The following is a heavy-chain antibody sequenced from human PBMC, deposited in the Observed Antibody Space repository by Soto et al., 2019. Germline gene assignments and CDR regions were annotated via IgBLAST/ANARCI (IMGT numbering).Heavy chain of an antibody. V-gene: IGHV4-4*02. CDR3: ARDPGTVPPDRYYYYYGMDV. J-gene: IGHJ6*02. Sequence: QVQLQESGPGLVKPSGTLSLTCAVSGGSISSSNWWSWVRQPPGKGLEWIGEIYHSGSTNYNPSRKSRVTISVDKSKNQFSLKLSSVTAADTAVYYCARDPGTVPPDRYYYYYGMDVWGQGTTVTVSS. CDR2: IYHSGST. D-gene: IGHD3-10*01. CDR1: GGSISSSNW.